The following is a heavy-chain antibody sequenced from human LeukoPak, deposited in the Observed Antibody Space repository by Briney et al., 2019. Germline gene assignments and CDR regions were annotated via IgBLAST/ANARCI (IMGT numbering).Heavy chain of an antibody. CDR1: GYSISSGYY. V-gene: IGHV4-38-2*01. D-gene: IGHD1-1*01. J-gene: IGHJ3*02. CDR3: ARGRMRTTGTTDAFDI. CDR2: IYRSGST. Sequence: SETLSLTCAVSGYSISSGYYWGWIRQPPGKGLEWIGSIYRSGSTYYNPSLKSRVTISVDTSKNQFSLKLSSVTAADTAVYYCARGRMRTTGTTDAFDIWGQGTMVTVSS.